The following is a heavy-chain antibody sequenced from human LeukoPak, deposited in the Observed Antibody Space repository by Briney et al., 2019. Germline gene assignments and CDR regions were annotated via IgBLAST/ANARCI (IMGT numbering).Heavy chain of an antibody. V-gene: IGHV3-23*01. J-gene: IGHJ4*02. D-gene: IGHD1-26*01. CDR2: ISGSGRNT. CDR1: GFTFSTYD. Sequence: GGSLRLSCAASGFTFSTYDMTWVRQAPGKGLEWVSSISGSGRNTYHADSVKGRFTISRDNFRNTLYLQMNSLRAEDAAVYYCTKIGSAANTDYWGQGTLVIVFS. CDR3: TKIGSAANTDY.